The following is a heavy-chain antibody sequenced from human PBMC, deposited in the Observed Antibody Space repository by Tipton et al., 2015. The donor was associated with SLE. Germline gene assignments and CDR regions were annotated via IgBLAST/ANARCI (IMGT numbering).Heavy chain of an antibody. CDR1: GVSISTSRYY. V-gene: IGHV4-39*02. CDR3: AVNVVVKVQVDY. CDR2: LYAGGST. J-gene: IGHJ4*02. D-gene: IGHD2-21*01. Sequence: TLSLTCSVSGVSISTSRYYWGWIRQSPGQGLEWVGSLYAGGSTYFHPSLKSRASISADASKNHFSLKLTSVTAADTAVYYCAVNVVVKVQVDYWGPGALVTVSS.